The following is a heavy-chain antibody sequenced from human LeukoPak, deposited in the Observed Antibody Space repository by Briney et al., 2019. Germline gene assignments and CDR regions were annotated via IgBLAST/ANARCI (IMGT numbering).Heavy chain of an antibody. CDR2: IGGRGGST. J-gene: IGHJ5*02. CDR3: GKEGGA. D-gene: IGHD3-16*01. Sequence: LGGSLRLPCAASGFTFSSYAMSWVRQAPGKGPEWVSAIGGRGGSTYYADSLGGRFTISRDNSKDMVYLQMNSLKVEDTATYYCGKEGGAWGQGTKVTVSS. V-gene: IGHV3-23*01. CDR1: GFTFSSYA.